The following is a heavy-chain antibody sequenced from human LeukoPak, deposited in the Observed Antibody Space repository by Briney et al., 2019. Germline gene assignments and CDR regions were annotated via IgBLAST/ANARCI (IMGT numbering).Heavy chain of an antibody. CDR1: GYTFTAYY. V-gene: IGHV1-2*02. J-gene: IGHJ5*02. D-gene: IGHD6-13*01. CDR3: ARGYGGSSYNWFDP. Sequence: GASVKVSCKASGYTFTAYYMHWVRQAPGQGLEWMGWINPNSGGTNYAQKFQGRVTMTRDTSISTAYMELSRLRSDDTAVYYCARGYGGSSYNWFDPWGQGTLVTVSS. CDR2: INPNSGGT.